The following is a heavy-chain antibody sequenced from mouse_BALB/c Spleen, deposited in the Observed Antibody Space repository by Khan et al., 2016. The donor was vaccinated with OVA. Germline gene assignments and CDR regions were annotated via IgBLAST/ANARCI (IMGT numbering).Heavy chain of an antibody. V-gene: IGHV1-4*01. D-gene: IGHD2-14*01. CDR2: INPSNGYT. J-gene: IGHJ3*01. CDR3: ERDGGDYGNDGWFAY. CDR1: GYTFTSYT. Sequence: QVQLQQSGAELARPGASVKMSCKASGYTFTSYTIHWIKQRPGQGLEWIGYINPSNGYTNYNQKFKDKATLTAAKSSNTAYMQLSSLTSDDSAVYKRERDGGDYGNDGWFAYWGLGTLVTVSA.